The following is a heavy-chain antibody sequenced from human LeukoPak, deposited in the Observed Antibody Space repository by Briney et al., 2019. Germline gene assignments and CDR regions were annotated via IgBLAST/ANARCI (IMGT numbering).Heavy chain of an antibody. CDR3: ARAGYCSSTTCPDAFDI. CDR1: GGSIISSSYY. J-gene: IGHJ3*02. CDR2: IYYRGNT. Sequence: SETLSLTCTVSGGSIISSSYYWGWIRQPPGKGLEWIASIYYRGNTYYNPSLKSRVTISAHTSKNQLSLKLSSVTAADTAVYYCARAGYCSSTTCPDAFDIWGQGTKVTVSS. V-gene: IGHV4-39*07. D-gene: IGHD2-2*01.